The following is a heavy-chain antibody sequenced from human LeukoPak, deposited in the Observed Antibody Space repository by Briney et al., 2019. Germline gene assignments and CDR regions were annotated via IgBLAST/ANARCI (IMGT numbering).Heavy chain of an antibody. CDR3: AKPTTVTTSYYFDY. CDR1: GFTFSSYA. D-gene: IGHD4-17*01. J-gene: IGHJ4*02. CDR2: ISGNGGST. Sequence: GGSLRLSCAASGFTFSSYAMSWVRQAPGKGLEWVSGISGNGGSTYYADSVKGRFTISRDNSLDTLYLQVNSLRAEDTAIYYCAKPTTVTTSYYFDYWGQGTLVTVSS. V-gene: IGHV3-23*01.